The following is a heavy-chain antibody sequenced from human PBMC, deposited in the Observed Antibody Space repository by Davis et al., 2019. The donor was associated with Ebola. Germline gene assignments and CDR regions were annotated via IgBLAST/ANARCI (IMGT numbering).Heavy chain of an antibody. CDR3: ARAIAAAG. V-gene: IGHV3-9*01. J-gene: IGHJ4*02. CDR2: ISWNSGSI. CDR1: GFTFDDYA. D-gene: IGHD6-13*01. Sequence: PGGSLRLSCAASGFTFDDYAMHWVRQAPGKGLEWVSGISWNSGSIGYADSVKGRFTISRDNAKNSLYLQMNSLRAEDTAVYYCARAIAAAGWGQGTLVTVSS.